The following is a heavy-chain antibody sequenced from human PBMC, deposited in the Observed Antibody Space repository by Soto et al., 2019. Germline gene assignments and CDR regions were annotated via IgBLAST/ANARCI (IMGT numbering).Heavy chain of an antibody. V-gene: IGHV3-66*01. CDR2: IYSGGST. J-gene: IGHJ6*02. CDR3: ARDRGIAARRGYYYGVDV. Sequence: EVQLVESGGGLVQPGGSLRLSCAASGFTVSSNYMSWVRQAPGKGLEWVSVIYSGGSTYYADSVKGRFTISRDNSKNTLYLHMNSLGAEDTAVYYCARDRGIAARRGYYYGVDVWGQGTTVTVSS. CDR1: GFTVSSNY. D-gene: IGHD6-6*01.